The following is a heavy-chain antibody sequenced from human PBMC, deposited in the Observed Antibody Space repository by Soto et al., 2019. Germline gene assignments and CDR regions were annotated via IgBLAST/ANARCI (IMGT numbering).Heavy chain of an antibody. Sequence: ASVKVSCKASGYTFTGYYMHWVRQAPGQGLEWMGWINPNSGGTNYAQKFQGRVTMTRDASISTAYMELSRLRSDDTAVYYCARDRAVADGGWFDPWGQGTLVTFSS. CDR2: INPNSGGT. CDR3: ARDRAVADGGWFDP. CDR1: GYTFTGYY. D-gene: IGHD6-19*01. V-gene: IGHV1-2*02. J-gene: IGHJ5*02.